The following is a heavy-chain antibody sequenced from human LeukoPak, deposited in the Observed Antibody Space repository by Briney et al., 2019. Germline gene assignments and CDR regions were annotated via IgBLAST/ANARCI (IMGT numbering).Heavy chain of an antibody. Sequence: PGGSLRLSCAASGFTFSSYNMNWVRQAPGKGLEWVSAISGSGSTTYYADSVKGRFTISRDNAKNSLYLQMNSLRAEDTAVYYCARDEYSSSRSTHWGQGTLVTVSS. CDR2: ISGSGSTT. D-gene: IGHD6-13*01. V-gene: IGHV3-48*01. J-gene: IGHJ4*02. CDR3: ARDEYSSSRSTH. CDR1: GFTFSSYN.